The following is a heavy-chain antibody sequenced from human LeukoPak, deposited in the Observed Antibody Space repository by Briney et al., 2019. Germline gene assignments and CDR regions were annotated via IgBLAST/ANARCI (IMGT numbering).Heavy chain of an antibody. CDR2: ISSSGSSI. J-gene: IGHJ4*02. D-gene: IGHD6-19*01. CDR1: GFTFSSYE. CDR3: ARSAGNGYFDY. Sequence: SGGSLRLSCAASGFTFSSYEMSWVRRATGKGLEWVSYISSSGSSIYSADSVKGRFTISRDNAKNSLFLQQNSLRAEDTAVYYCARSAGNGYFDYWGQGTLVTVSS. V-gene: IGHV3-48*03.